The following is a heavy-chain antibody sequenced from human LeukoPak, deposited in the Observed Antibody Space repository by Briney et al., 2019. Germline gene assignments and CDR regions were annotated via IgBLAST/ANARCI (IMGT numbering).Heavy chain of an antibody. D-gene: IGHD6-6*01. CDR2: FDPGDGET. CDR1: GYTLTELS. CDR3: AADSNEYSSPDS. J-gene: IGHJ4*02. Sequence: ASVKVSCKVSGYTLTELSMHWVRQAPGKGLEWMGGFDPGDGETIYAQKFQERVTITRDMSTSTAYMELSSLRSEDTAVYYCAADSNEYSSPDSWGQGTLVTVSS. V-gene: IGHV1-24*01.